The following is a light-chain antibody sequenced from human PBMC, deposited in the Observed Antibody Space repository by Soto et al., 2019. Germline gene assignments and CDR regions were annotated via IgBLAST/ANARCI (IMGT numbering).Light chain of an antibody. V-gene: IGKV3-15*01. CDR1: QSISSD. J-gene: IGKJ5*01. CDR2: GAS. CDR3: QQYKNWPPLT. Sequence: ETVLTQSPATLSVSPGERVTLSCRASQSISSDLSWFQQKPGQPPRLLIYGASTRATDIPARFSGSGSGTEFTLTISSLQSEDFAVYYCQQYKNWPPLTFGQGT.